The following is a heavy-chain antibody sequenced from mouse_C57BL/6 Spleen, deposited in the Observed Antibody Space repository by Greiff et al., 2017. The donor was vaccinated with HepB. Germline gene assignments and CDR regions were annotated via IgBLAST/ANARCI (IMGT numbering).Heavy chain of an antibody. D-gene: IGHD2-1*01. Sequence: EVMLVESGGGLVKPGGSLKLSCAASGFTFSSYAMSWVRQTPEKRLEWVATISDGGSYTYYPDNVKGRFTISRDNAKNNLYLQMSHLKSEDTAMYYCARASYGNYWYFDVWGTGTTVTVSS. CDR3: ARASYGNYWYFDV. V-gene: IGHV5-4*03. CDR1: GFTFSSYA. J-gene: IGHJ1*03. CDR2: ISDGGSYT.